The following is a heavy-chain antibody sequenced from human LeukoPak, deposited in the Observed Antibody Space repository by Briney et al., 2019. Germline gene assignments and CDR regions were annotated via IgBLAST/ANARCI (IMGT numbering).Heavy chain of an antibody. J-gene: IGHJ4*02. CDR2: IYYSGST. CDR1: GGSISSGDYY. CDR3: AREVRGVIIKG. D-gene: IGHD3-10*01. Sequence: SQTLSLTCTVSGGSISSGDYYWSWIRQPPGKGLEWIGYIYYSGSTYYNPCLKSRVTISVDTSKNQFSLKLSSVSAADTAVYYCAREVRGVIIKGWGQGTLVTVSS. V-gene: IGHV4-30-4*08.